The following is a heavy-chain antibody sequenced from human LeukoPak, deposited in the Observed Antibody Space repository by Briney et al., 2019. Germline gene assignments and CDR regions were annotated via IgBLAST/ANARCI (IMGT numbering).Heavy chain of an antibody. J-gene: IGHJ4*02. D-gene: IGHD6-19*01. CDR3: ARSGSGWFDF. CDR1: GFTDSSNF. CDR2: IYSDGST. Sequence: GGSLRLSCAASGFTDSSNFMSWVRQTPEKGLEWVSVIYSDGSTYYADSVKGRFTISRDNSKNTLYLQMNSLRAEDSAVYYCARSGSGWFDFWGQGTLVTVSS. V-gene: IGHV3-53*01.